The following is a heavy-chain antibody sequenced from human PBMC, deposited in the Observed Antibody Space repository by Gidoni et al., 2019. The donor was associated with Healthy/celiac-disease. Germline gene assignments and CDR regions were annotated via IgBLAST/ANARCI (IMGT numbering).Heavy chain of an antibody. CDR2: INPNSGGT. CDR1: GYTFTGYY. J-gene: IGHJ5*02. V-gene: IGHV1-2*04. Sequence: QVQLVQSGAAVKKPGASVKVSCKASGYTFTGYYMHWVRQAPGQGLEWMGWINPNSGGTNYAQKFQGWVTMTRDTSISTAYMELSRLRSDDTAVYYCARASSGWYAWFDPWGQGTLVTVSS. D-gene: IGHD6-19*01. CDR3: ARASSGWYAWFDP.